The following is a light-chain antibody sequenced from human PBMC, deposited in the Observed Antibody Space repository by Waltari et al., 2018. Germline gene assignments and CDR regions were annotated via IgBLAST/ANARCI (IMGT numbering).Light chain of an antibody. J-gene: IGKJ2*01. CDR3: QQYSSPYT. CDR1: QTINNW. V-gene: IGKV1-5*03. CDR2: KAS. Sequence: DLQMTQSPSTLSASVGDRVTITCRASQTINNWLAWYQHKPGQAPKLLISKASHLEPWVPSRFSGSGFGTEFTLTISSLQPDDFAVYFCQQYSSPYTFGQGTRVEVK.